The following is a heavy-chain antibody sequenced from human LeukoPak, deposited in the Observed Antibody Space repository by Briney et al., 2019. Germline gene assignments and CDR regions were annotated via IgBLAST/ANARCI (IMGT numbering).Heavy chain of an antibody. CDR3: ARGKPNYQLLSYYYYMDV. CDR1: GFTFSSYA. V-gene: IGHV3-23*01. CDR2: ISGSGGST. J-gene: IGHJ6*03. Sequence: PGGSLRLSCAASGFTFSSYAMSWVRQAPGKGLEWVSAISGSGGSTYYADSVKGRFTISRDNSKNTLYLQMNSLRAEDTAVYYCARGKPNYQLLSYYYYMDVWGKGTTVTVSS. D-gene: IGHD2-2*01.